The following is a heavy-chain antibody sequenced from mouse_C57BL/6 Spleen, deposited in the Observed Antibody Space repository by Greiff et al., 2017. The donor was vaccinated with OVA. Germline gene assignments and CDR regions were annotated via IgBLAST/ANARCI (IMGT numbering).Heavy chain of an antibody. D-gene: IGHD2-4*01. CDR1: GYSITSGYY. J-gene: IGHJ3*01. CDR3: DYDLAY. V-gene: IGHV3-6*01. Sequence: DVKLQESGPGLVKPSQSLSLTCSVTGYSITSGYYWNWIRQFPGNKLEWMGYISYDGSNNYNPSLKNRISITRDTSKNQFFLKLNSVTTEDTATYYCDYDLAYWGQGTLVTVSA. CDR2: ISYDGSN.